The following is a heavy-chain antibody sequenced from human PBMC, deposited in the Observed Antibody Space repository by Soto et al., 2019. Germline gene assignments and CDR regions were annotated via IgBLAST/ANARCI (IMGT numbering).Heavy chain of an antibody. CDR1: GESISSYS. D-gene: IGHD6-6*01. CDR3: ASRRSSLRIGGYYYFYDMDV. V-gene: IGHV4-59*01. CDR2: KYYSGST. J-gene: IGHJ6*03. Sequence: QVQLQASGPGLVTPSETLYLTCTVSGESISSYSWSWIRQPPGKGLAWIGYKYYSGSTNYNPSLKSRVTISGDTSKNQFSLKVSSVTASDTSVYSCASRRSSLRIGGYYYFYDMDVGGKGTTVTVSS.